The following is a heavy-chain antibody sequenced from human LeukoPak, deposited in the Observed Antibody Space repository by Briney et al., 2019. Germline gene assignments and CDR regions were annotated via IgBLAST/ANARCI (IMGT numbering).Heavy chain of an antibody. CDR3: AKQEMATGHYYYYYMDV. D-gene: IGHD5-24*01. CDR1: GFTFDDYA. J-gene: IGHJ6*03. Sequence: GGSLRLSCAASGFTFDDYAMHWVRQAPGKGLEWVSLISGGGGSTYYADSVKGRFTISRDNSKNSLYLQMNSLRTEDTALYYCAKQEMATGHYYYYYMDVWGKGTTVTVSS. CDR2: ISGGGGST. V-gene: IGHV3-43*02.